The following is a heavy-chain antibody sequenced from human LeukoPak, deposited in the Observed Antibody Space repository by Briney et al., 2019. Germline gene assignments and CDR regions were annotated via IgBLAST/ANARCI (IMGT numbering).Heavy chain of an antibody. D-gene: IGHD4-11*01. CDR2: IYYSGST. CDR3: ARLLGSDSKVDY. J-gene: IGHJ4*02. Sequence: SETLSLTCTVSGGSISSTSFHWGWIRQPPGKGLEWIGSIYYSGSTYYNPSLKSRVTMSVDTSKNQFSLKLSSVTAADTAVYYCARLLGSDSKVDYWGQGTLVTVSS. V-gene: IGHV4-39*01. CDR1: GGSISSTSFH.